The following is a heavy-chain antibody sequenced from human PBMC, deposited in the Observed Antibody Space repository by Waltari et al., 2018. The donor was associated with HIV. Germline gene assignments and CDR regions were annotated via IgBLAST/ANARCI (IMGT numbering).Heavy chain of an antibody. CDR1: GFTFIHFA. J-gene: IGHJ4*02. V-gene: IGHV3-33*01. Sequence: QVQLVESGGGVVQPGTSLALPCAVSGFTFIHFAFHWVRQSPGKRLEWLAVFWSDGAEISYADSVKGRFTISKDSSQKTLYLHLTSLRAEDTALYYCARGYSSSRWIPLYHWGRGTLVTVSS. D-gene: IGHD6-6*01. CDR3: ARGYSSSRWIPLYH. CDR2: FWSDGAEI.